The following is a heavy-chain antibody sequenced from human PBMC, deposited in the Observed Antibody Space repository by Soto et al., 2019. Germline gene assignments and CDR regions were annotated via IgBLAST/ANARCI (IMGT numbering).Heavy chain of an antibody. CDR2: INQDGSER. J-gene: IGHJ4*02. D-gene: IGHD3-3*01. CDR1: GFTFSSYW. CDR3: ARAQNDFWSGADDVELYYFDY. Sequence: PGGSLRLSCAASGFTFSSYWMTWVRQAPGKGLEWVASINQDGSERYYVDSVKGRFTLSRDNAKNSLYLQMNSLRAEDTAVYYCARAQNDFWSGADDVELYYFDYWGQGTLVTVSS. V-gene: IGHV3-7*03.